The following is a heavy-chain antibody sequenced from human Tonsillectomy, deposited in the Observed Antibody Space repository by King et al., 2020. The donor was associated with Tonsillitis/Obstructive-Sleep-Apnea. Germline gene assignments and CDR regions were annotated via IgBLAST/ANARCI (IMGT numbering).Heavy chain of an antibody. J-gene: IGHJ4*02. Sequence: VQLVESGGGLVQPGGSLRLSCSASGFTFSSYGMHWVRQAPGKGLEYVSGISINGGSTYYAYSVKGRFTISRDNSKNTLYLQMSSLRAEDTAVYHCVKDQGRHCTNGVCFPFDYWGQGTLVTVSS. D-gene: IGHD2-8*01. CDR2: ISINGGST. CDR3: VKDQGRHCTNGVCFPFDY. CDR1: GFTFSSYG. V-gene: IGHV3-64D*06.